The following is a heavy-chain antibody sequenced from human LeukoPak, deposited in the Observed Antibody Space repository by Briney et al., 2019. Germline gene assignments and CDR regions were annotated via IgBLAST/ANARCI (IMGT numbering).Heavy chain of an antibody. Sequence: SETLSLTCTVSGGSISSGTYYWSWIRQPAGKGLEWIGRIYTSGSTNYNPSLKSRVTMSVDTSKNQFSLKLSSVTAADTAVYYCAREGSSWYYFDYWGQGTLVTVSS. D-gene: IGHD6-13*01. CDR2: IYTSGST. J-gene: IGHJ4*02. V-gene: IGHV4-61*02. CDR1: GGSISSGTYY. CDR3: AREGSSWYYFDY.